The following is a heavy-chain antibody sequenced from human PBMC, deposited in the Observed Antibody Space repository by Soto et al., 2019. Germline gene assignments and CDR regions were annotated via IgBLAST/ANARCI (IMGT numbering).Heavy chain of an antibody. D-gene: IGHD3-10*01. J-gene: IGHJ5*02. CDR1: GFSLSTSGVG. V-gene: IGHV2-5*01. CDR2: IYWNDDK. CDR3: AHRADSSPLRGFDP. Sequence: QITLKESGPTLVKPTQTLTLTCSFSGFSLSTSGVGVGWIRHPPGKALEWLALIYWNDDKRYSPSLENRLTVTKDTAKNQVVLTMTNLDPVDTATYFCAHRADSSPLRGFDPWGQGTLVTVSS.